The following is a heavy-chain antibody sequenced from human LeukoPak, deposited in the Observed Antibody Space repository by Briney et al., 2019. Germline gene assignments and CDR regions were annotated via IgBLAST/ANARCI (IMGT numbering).Heavy chain of an antibody. CDR1: GGTFSSYA. V-gene: IGHV1-69*05. CDR2: IIPIFGTA. CDR3: ARGRGTREAFDI. D-gene: IGHD3-16*01. Sequence: GASVKVSCKASGGTFSSYAISWVRQAPGQGLEWMGGIIPIFGTANYAQKFQGRVTITTDESTSTAYMELSSLRSEDTAVYYCARGRGTREAFDIWGQGTMVTVSS. J-gene: IGHJ3*02.